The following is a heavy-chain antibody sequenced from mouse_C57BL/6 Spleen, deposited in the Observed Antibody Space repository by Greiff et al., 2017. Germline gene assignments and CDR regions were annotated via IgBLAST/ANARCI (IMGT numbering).Heavy chain of an antibody. CDR1: GYTFTDYE. Sequence: QVQLQQSGAELVRPGASVTLSCKASGYTFTDYEMHWVKQTPVHGLEWIGAIDPETGGTAYNQKFKGKAILTADKSASTAYMELRSLTSEDSAVYYCTREGVTGFFAYWGQGTLVTVSA. J-gene: IGHJ3*01. V-gene: IGHV1-15*01. D-gene: IGHD4-1*01. CDR3: TREGVTGFFAY. CDR2: IDPETGGT.